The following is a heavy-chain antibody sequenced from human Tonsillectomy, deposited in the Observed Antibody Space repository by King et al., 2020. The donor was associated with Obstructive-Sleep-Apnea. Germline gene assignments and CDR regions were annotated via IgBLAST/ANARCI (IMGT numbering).Heavy chain of an antibody. D-gene: IGHD6-13*01. CDR1: GGSFSDYY. CDR3: ARGSGAADVNWFDP. V-gene: IGHV4-34*01. J-gene: IGHJ5*02. Sequence: VQLQQWGAGLLKPSETLSLTCAVYGGSFSDYYWSWIRQPPGKGLEWIGEINHRGNTNYNPSLKSRVTISVDMAKNQFSLKLTSVTVADTAVYYCARGSGAADVNWFDPWGQGALVTVSS. CDR2: INHRGNT.